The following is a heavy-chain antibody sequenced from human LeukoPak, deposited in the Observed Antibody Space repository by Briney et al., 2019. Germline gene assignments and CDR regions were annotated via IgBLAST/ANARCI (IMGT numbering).Heavy chain of an antibody. CDR2: IYYSGST. V-gene: IGHV4-39*07. CDR3: AREIGVGATEFDY. J-gene: IGHJ4*02. D-gene: IGHD1-26*01. Sequence: SETLSLTCTVSGGSISSSSYYWSWIRQSPGKGLEWIGSIYYSGSTFYNPSLKSRVTMSVDTSKNQFSLKLSSVTAADTAVYYCAREIGVGATEFDYWGQGTLVTVSS. CDR1: GGSISSSSYY.